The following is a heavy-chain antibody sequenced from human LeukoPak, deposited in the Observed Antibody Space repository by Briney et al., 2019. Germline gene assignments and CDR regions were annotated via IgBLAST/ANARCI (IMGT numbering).Heavy chain of an antibody. J-gene: IGHJ4*02. CDR3: ARNTPNYGDFDF. CDR2: MNPNSGDT. Sequence: ASVKVSCKASGYTFTSYDFNWVRQAPGQGFEWLGWMNPNSGDTGYAQRFQGRVSMTRDTSITTAYMELSSLRSDDTAIYYCARNTPNYGDFDFWGQGTLVTVSS. V-gene: IGHV1-8*01. CDR1: GYTFTSYD. D-gene: IGHD4-17*01.